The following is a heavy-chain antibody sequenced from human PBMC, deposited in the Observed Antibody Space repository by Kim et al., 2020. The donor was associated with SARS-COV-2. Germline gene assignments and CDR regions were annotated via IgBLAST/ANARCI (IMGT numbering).Heavy chain of an antibody. V-gene: IGHV1-46*01. J-gene: IGHJ3*02. D-gene: IGHD3-22*01. CDR3: ARVGKDDSSGLDAFDI. Sequence: KCQGRVTMTRDTSTSTVYMELSSLRSEDTAVYYCARVGKDDSSGLDAFDIWGQGTMVTVSS.